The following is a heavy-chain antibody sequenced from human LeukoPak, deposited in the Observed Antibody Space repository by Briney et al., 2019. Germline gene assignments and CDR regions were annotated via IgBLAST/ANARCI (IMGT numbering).Heavy chain of an antibody. CDR3: ASDCSSTSCYALGGY. CDR1: GGSISSSSYY. V-gene: IGHV4-39*01. Sequence: SETLSLTCTVSGGSISSSSYYWGWIRQPPGKGPEWIGSIYYSGSTYYNPSLKSRVTISVDTSKNQFSLKLSSVTAADTAVYYCASDCSSTSCYALGGYWGQGTLVTVSS. CDR2: IYYSGST. D-gene: IGHD2-2*01. J-gene: IGHJ4*02.